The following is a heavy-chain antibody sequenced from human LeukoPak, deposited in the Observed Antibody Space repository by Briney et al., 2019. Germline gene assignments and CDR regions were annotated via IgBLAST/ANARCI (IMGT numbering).Heavy chain of an antibody. V-gene: IGHV3-30*04. D-gene: IGHD3-10*01. CDR1: GFTLSSYA. CDR2: VSYDGSNK. J-gene: IGHJ4*02. CDR3: ARGEGLGMVLGKYFDY. Sequence: GGSLRLSCAASGFTLSSYATHWVRQAPGKGLEWVAVVSYDGSNKYNADSVLGRFTISRDNSKNTLYLQMNSLRPEDTAVYYCARGEGLGMVLGKYFDYWGQGTLVAVSS.